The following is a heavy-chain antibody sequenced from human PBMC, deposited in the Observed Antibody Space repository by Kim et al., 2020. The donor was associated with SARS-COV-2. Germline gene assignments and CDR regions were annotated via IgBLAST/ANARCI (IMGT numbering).Heavy chain of an antibody. CDR3: ARLSLGSCSDGVCYTAFDY. Sequence: SETLSLTCTVSGGSISSYSWSWIRQPPGKGLEWIGYIYYSGSTNYNPSLKSRVTISVDTSKNQFSLRLSSVTAADTAVYYCARLSLGSCSDGVCYTAFDYWGQGTLVTVSS. V-gene: IGHV4-59*08. J-gene: IGHJ4*02. CDR2: IYYSGST. D-gene: IGHD2-8*01. CDR1: GGSISSYS.